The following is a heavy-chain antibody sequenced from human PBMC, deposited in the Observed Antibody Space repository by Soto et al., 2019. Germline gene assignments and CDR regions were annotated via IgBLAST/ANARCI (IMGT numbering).Heavy chain of an antibody. J-gene: IGHJ4*02. CDR2: FGRSASTI. CDR1: GFTFSIYS. V-gene: IGHV3-48*01. Sequence: EVQLVESGGGLVQPGGSLRLSCAASGFTFSIYSMNWVRQAPGKGLEWVSHFGRSASTIYYADSVKGRFTISRDNAKNSLYLQMNSLRAEDTAVYYCARDNDWAFDYWGQGTLVTVSS. CDR3: ARDNDWAFDY. D-gene: IGHD3-9*01.